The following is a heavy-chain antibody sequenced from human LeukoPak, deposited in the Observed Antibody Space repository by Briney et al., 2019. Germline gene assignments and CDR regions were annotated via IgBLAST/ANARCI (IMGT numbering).Heavy chain of an antibody. CDR2: IYHSGST. Sequence: PSETLSLTCAVSGGSISSSNWWSWVRQPPGKGLEWIGEIYHSGSTNYNPSLKSRATISVDKSKNQFSLKLSSVTAADTAVYYCARDHSVGADGQSEVDYWGQGTLVTVSS. J-gene: IGHJ4*02. D-gene: IGHD1-26*01. CDR1: GGSISSSNW. CDR3: ARDHSVGADGQSEVDY. V-gene: IGHV4-4*02.